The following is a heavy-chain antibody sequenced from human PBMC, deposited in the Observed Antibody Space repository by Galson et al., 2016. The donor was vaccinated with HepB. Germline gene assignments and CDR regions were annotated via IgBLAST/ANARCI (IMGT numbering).Heavy chain of an antibody. J-gene: IGHJ4*02. CDR1: GVSITSNDW. V-gene: IGHV4-4*02. Sequence: SETLSLTCAVSGVSITSNDWWSWVRQPPGQGLEWIGQIFHSGRVNYTLSLASRVTISIDTSNNHFSLRLTSVTAADTALYYCARQYWGGPSDYWGQGTLVTVSS. D-gene: IGHD2/OR15-2a*01. CDR3: ARQYWGGPSDY. CDR2: IFHSGRV.